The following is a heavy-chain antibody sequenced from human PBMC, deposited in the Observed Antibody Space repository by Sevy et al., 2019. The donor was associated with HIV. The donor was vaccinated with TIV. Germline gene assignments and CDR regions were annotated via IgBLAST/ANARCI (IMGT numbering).Heavy chain of an antibody. D-gene: IGHD3-10*01. CDR3: ARNLDYYASGPPDS. CDR2: ISSGSSYI. J-gene: IGHJ4*02. CDR1: GFTFSYYN. V-gene: IGHV3-21*01. Sequence: GGSLRLSCAASGFTFSYYNMNWVHQAPGKGLEWVSSISSGSSYIFYVDSVKGRFTISRDNAKDSLFLQMNSLRAEDTAVYYCARNLDYYASGPPDSWGRGTLVTVSS.